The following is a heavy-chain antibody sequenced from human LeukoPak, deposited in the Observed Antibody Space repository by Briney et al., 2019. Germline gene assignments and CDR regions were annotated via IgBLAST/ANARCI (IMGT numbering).Heavy chain of an antibody. J-gene: IGHJ4*02. V-gene: IGHV4-61*08. CDR2: IYYSGST. D-gene: IGHD6-13*01. CDR3: ARGGIAAAAYYFDY. CDR1: GGSISSGGYS. Sequence: PSETLSLTCAVSGGSISSGGYSWSWIRQPPGKGLEWIGYIYYSGSTNYNPSLKSRVTISVDTSKNQFSLKLSSVTAADTAVYYCARGGIAAAAYYFDYWGQGTLVTVSS.